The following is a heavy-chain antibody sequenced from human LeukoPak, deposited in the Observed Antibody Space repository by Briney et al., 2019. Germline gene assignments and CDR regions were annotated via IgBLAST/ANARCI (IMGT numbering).Heavy chain of an antibody. D-gene: IGHD1-7*01. J-gene: IGHJ4*02. V-gene: IGHV3-74*01. CDR2: INGDESSR. CDR3: ARGRAEHNWTYHTLFDY. Sequence: PGGSLRLSCTASGFTFRDYWMHWGRETPREGLGWVSRINGDESSRAYADSVEGRFTISRDNAKNTLYLQIDSLRAEDSAIYYCARGRAEHNWTYHTLFDYWGQGTPVTVSS. CDR1: GFTFRDYW.